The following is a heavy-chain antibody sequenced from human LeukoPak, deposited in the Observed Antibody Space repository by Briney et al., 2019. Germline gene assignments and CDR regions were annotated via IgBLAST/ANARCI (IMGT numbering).Heavy chain of an antibody. CDR1: GFSLTTRGVA. CDR3: ARRNIIPDAFDI. V-gene: IGHV2-5*01. Sequence: SGPTLVKPTQTLTLTCTFSGFSLTTRGVAVGWIRQPPGKALEWVAIIYWNDNKHYSPSLRSRLTITKDTSENQVVLTMTNVDPVDTATYYCARRNIIPDAFDIWGQGTMVSVSS. J-gene: IGHJ3*02. CDR2: IYWNDNK. D-gene: IGHD3-3*01.